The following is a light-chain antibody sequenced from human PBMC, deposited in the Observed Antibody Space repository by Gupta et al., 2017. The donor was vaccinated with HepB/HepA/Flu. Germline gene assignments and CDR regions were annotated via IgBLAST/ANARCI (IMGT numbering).Light chain of an antibody. CDR2: AAS. CDR3: QQRSSNPLT. Sequence: DIQMTQSPSSLSAFVGDRVTITRLASQRIAGFLNWYQQKPGKAPKLLISAASTLQSGAPSRFSGSGSGTDFTLTINRLQSEDFATYYCQQRSSNPLTFGGGTKVEIK. V-gene: IGKV1-39*01. J-gene: IGKJ4*01. CDR1: QRIAGF.